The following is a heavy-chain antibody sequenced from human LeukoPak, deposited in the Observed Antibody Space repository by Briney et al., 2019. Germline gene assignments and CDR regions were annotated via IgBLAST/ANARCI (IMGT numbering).Heavy chain of an antibody. CDR1: GGSISGYY. D-gene: IGHD5-18*01. J-gene: IGHJ4*02. Sequence: SETLSLTCTVSGGSISGYYWSWVRQPPGKGLEWIGYISYIGSTSYNPSLESRVTISVDTSKNQLSLKVSSVTAADTAVYYCARASGYNFNFDYWGQGTLVTVSP. CDR3: ARASGYNFNFDY. CDR2: ISYIGST. V-gene: IGHV4-59*08.